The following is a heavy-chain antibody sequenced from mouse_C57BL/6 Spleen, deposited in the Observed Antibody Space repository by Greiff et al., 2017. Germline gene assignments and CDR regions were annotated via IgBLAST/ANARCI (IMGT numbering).Heavy chain of an antibody. Sequence: QVQLQQPGPELVKPGASVKISCKASGYAFSSSWMNWVKQRPGQGLEWIGRIYPGDGDTNYNGKFKGKATLTADTSSSTAYMQLSSLTSEDSAVYFCASRYYGSSDGLAYWGQGTLVTVSA. CDR1: GYAFSSSW. CDR2: IYPGDGDT. J-gene: IGHJ3*01. CDR3: ASRYYGSSDGLAY. V-gene: IGHV1-82*01. D-gene: IGHD1-1*01.